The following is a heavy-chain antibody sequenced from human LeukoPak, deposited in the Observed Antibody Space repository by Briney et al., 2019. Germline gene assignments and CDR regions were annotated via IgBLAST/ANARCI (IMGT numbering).Heavy chain of an antibody. CDR1: GDSVPSNSAA. D-gene: IGHD5-24*01. J-gene: IGHJ4*02. Sequence: SQTLSLTCAISGDSVPSNSAAWNWIRQSPSRGLEWLGRTYYRSKWYNDYAVSVKSRITINPDTSKNQFSLQLNSVTPEDTAVYYCARAFYPVEKATITPLVYFDYWGQGTLVTVSS. CDR2: TYYRSKWYN. CDR3: ARAFYPVEKATITPLVYFDY. V-gene: IGHV6-1*01.